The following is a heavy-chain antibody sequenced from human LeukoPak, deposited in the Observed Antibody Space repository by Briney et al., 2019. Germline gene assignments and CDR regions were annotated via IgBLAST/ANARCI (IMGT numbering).Heavy chain of an antibody. CDR1: GGSISSGGYY. V-gene: IGHV4-31*03. D-gene: IGHD2-2*01. Sequence: SQTLSLTCTVSGGSISSGGYYWSWIRQHPGKGLEWIGYIYYSGSTYYNPSLKSRVTISVDTSKNQFSLKLSSVTAADTAVYYCVRGPCSSSSCPSRGAFDIWGQGTMVTVSS. J-gene: IGHJ3*02. CDR2: IYYSGST. CDR3: VRGPCSSSSCPSRGAFDI.